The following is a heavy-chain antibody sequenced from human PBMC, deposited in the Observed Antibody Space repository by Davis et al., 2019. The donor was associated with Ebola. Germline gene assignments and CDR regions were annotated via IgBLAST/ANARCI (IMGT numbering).Heavy chain of an antibody. CDR1: GFTFSSYA. CDR2: ISGSGGIT. Sequence: GESLKISCAASGFTFSSYAMSWVRQAPGKGLEWVSAISGSGGITYYADSVKGRFTISRDNSKNTLYLQMNSLRAEDTAVYYCAKDVTTYYYDSSGWIDYWGQGTLVTVSS. J-gene: IGHJ4*02. V-gene: IGHV3-23*01. CDR3: AKDVTTYYYDSSGWIDY. D-gene: IGHD3-22*01.